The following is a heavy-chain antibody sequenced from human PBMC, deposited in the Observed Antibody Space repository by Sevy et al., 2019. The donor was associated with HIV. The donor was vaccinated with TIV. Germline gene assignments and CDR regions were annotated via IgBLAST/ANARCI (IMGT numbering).Heavy chain of an antibody. CDR1: GYTFTSYG. CDR2: ISAYNGNT. D-gene: IGHD3-22*01. J-gene: IGHJ1*01. CDR3: ARDAFSSSGYYYHAEYFLH. Sequence: ASVKVSCKASGYTFTSYGISWVRQAPGQGLEWMGWISAYNGNTNYAQKLQGRVTMTTDTSTSTAYMELRSLRSDDTAVYYCARDAFSSSGYYYHAEYFLHWGQGTLVTVSS. V-gene: IGHV1-18*01.